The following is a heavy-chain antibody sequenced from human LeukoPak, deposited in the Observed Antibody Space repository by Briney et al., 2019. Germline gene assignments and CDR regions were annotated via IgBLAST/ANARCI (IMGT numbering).Heavy chain of an antibody. Sequence: ASVKVSCKASGYTFTSYYMHWVRQAPGQGLEWMGIINPSGGSTSYAQKFQGRVTMTRDTSTSTAYMELSSLRSEDTAVYYCGRVPPTTAGAFDIWGQGTMVTVSS. D-gene: IGHD1-1*01. J-gene: IGHJ3*02. V-gene: IGHV1-46*01. CDR2: INPSGGST. CDR3: GRVPPTTAGAFDI. CDR1: GYTFTSYY.